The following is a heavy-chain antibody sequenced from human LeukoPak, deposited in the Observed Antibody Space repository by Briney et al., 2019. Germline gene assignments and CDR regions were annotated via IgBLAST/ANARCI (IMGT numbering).Heavy chain of an antibody. CDR2: INHSGST. J-gene: IGHJ5*02. V-gene: IGHV4-34*01. CDR1: GGSFSGYY. Sequence: SETLSLTCAVYGGSFSGYYWSWIRQPPGKGLEWIGEINHSGSTNYNPSLKSRVTISVDTSKNQFSLKLSSVTAADTAVYYCARVRTYYYGSGSYYNVGPYNWSDPWGQGTLVTVSS. CDR3: ARVRTYYYGSGSYYNVGPYNWSDP. D-gene: IGHD3-10*01.